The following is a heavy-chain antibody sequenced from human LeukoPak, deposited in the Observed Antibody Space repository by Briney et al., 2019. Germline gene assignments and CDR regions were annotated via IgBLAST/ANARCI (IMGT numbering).Heavy chain of an antibody. CDR3: ARDGGPGSGWYLKPELHFDY. J-gene: IGHJ4*02. CDR2: ISAYNGNT. Sequence: ASVTVSCKASGYTFTSYGISWVRQAPGQGLEWMGWISAYNGNTNYAQKLQGRVTMTTDTSTSTAYMELRSLRSDDTAVYYCARDGGPGSGWYLKPELHFDYWGQGTLVTVSS. V-gene: IGHV1-18*01. D-gene: IGHD6-19*01. CDR1: GYTFTSYG.